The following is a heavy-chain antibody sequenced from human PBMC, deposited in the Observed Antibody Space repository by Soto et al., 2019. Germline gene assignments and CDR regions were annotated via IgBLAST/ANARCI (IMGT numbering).Heavy chain of an antibody. Sequence: ASVKVSCKASGYTFTSYAMNWVRQAPGQGLEWMGWINTNTGNPTYAQGFTGRFVFSLDTSVSTAYLQICSPKAEDTAVYYCARDILTGYFTYYYYYGMDVWGQGTTVTVSS. CDR2: INTNTGNP. D-gene: IGHD3-9*01. J-gene: IGHJ6*02. CDR1: GYTFTSYA. CDR3: ARDILTGYFTYYYYYGMDV. V-gene: IGHV7-4-1*01.